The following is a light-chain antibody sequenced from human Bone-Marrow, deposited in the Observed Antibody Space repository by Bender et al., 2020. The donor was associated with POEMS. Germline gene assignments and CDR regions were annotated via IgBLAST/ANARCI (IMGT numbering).Light chain of an antibody. CDR1: SSDVGGYNY. V-gene: IGLV2-8*01. CDR2: EVN. CDR3: SSWDDSLSGWV. J-gene: IGLJ3*02. Sequence: QSALTQPPSASGSPGQSVTISCTGTSSDVGGYNYVSWYQQHPGKAPKLIIYEVNKRPSGVSDRFSGSKSGTSASLAISDIQSEDEGDYYCSSWDDSLSGWVFGGGTKLTVL.